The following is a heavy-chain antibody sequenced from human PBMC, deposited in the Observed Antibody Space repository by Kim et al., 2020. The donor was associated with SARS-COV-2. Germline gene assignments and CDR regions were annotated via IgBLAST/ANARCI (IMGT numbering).Heavy chain of an antibody. V-gene: IGHV4-59*13. CDR2: IYYSGST. D-gene: IGHD1-1*01. CDR1: GGSISSYY. J-gene: IGHJ5*02. Sequence: SETLSLTCTVSGGSISSYYWSWIRQPPGKGLEWIGYIYYSGSTNYNPSLKSRVTISVDTSKNQFSLKLSSVTAADTAVYYCARINAYNWKEGGWFDPWGQGTLVTVSS. CDR3: ARINAYNWKEGGWFDP.